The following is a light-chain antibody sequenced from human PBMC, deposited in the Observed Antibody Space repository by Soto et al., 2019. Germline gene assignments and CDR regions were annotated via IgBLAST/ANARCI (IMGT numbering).Light chain of an antibody. V-gene: IGLV2-11*01. CDR3: CSFVGTNTYV. CDR2: DVI. CDR1: SSDVGGYNY. Sequence: QSALTQPRSVSGSPGQSVTISCTGTSSDVGGYNYVSWYQQHPGKAPKLVIYDVIKRPSGVPDRISGSKSGNTASLTISGLQAEDEADYYCCSFVGTNTYVFGTGTKVTVL. J-gene: IGLJ1*01.